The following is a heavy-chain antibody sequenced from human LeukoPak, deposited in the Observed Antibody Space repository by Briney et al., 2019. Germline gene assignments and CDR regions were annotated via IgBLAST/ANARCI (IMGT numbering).Heavy chain of an antibody. CDR3: AREFVGSYYDSSGYYAFDY. D-gene: IGHD3-22*01. CDR2: ISAYNGNT. Sequence: ASVKVSCKASGYTFTSYGISWVRQAPGQGLEWMGWISAYNGNTNYAQKLQGRVTMTTDTSTSTAYMELRSLRSDDTAVYYCAREFVGSYYDSSGYYAFDYWGQGTLVTVSS. V-gene: IGHV1-18*01. CDR1: GYTFTSYG. J-gene: IGHJ4*02.